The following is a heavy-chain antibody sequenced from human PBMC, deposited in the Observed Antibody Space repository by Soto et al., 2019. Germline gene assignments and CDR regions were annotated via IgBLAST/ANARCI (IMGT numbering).Heavy chain of an antibody. V-gene: IGHV3-74*01. Sequence: GGSLRLSCAASGFTFSSYWMHWVRQAPGKGLVWVSRINSDGSSTSYADSVKGRFTISRDNAKNTLYLQMNSLRAEDTAVYYCARVAYGDYDCYDYWGQGTLVTVSS. CDR1: GFTFSSYW. J-gene: IGHJ4*02. CDR2: INSDGSST. CDR3: ARVAYGDYDCYDY. D-gene: IGHD4-17*01.